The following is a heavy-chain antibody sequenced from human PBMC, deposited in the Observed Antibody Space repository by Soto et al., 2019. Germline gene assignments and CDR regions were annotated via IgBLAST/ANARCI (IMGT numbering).Heavy chain of an antibody. J-gene: IGHJ5*01. CDR2: IYYSGST. V-gene: IGHV4-59*01. Sequence: SETLSLTCTVSGGSISSYYWSWIRQPPGKGLEWIGYIYYSGSTNYNPSLKSRVTISVDTSKNQFSLKLSSVTAADTAVYYCARDRQVAAGLSNWFDPWGQGTLVTVSS. CDR3: ARDRQVAAGLSNWFDP. CDR1: GGSISSYY. D-gene: IGHD6-13*01.